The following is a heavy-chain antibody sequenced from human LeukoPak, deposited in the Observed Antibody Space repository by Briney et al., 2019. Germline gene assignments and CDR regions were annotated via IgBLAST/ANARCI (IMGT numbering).Heavy chain of an antibody. J-gene: IGHJ1*01. Sequence: SETLSLTCTVSGDSITSGDSYWSWIRQSPGKGLEWIVFIFYTGSTYYNPSLKSRLTISVDTSKNQFSLKLSSVTAADTAVYYCARGPIFGVPRGYFQRWGQGTLVTVSS. D-gene: IGHD3-3*01. CDR1: GDSITSGDSY. CDR2: IFYTGST. V-gene: IGHV4-30-4*08. CDR3: ARGPIFGVPRGYFQR.